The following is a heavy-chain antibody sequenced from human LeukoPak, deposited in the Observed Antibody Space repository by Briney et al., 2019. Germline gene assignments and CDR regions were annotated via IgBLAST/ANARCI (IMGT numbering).Heavy chain of an antibody. V-gene: IGHV1-69*05. Sequence: SVKVSFKASGGTFRSYAVSWVRRAPRERVGWMGGSIPIFGTANYAQKFQGRLTMTTDTSTTTFYMELITLRSEDTDMYYCAREIGPRKLHLWGSGFDYWGQGPLVTASS. CDR2: SIPIFGTA. D-gene: IGHD5-18*01. J-gene: IGHJ4*02. CDR1: GGTFRSYA. CDR3: AREIGPRKLHLWGSGFDY.